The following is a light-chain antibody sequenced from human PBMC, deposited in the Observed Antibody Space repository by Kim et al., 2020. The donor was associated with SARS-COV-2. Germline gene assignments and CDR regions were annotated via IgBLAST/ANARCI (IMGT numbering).Light chain of an antibody. V-gene: IGLV1-40*01. CDR2: GNT. CDR1: GSNIGAGYD. Sequence: VTISCTGSGSNIGAGYDVHWYQQLPGTAPKLLIYGNTNRPSGVPDRFSGSKSGTSASLAITGLQAEDEADYYCQSYDSSLSVHVVFGGGTQLTVL. CDR3: QSYDSSLSVHVV. J-gene: IGLJ2*01.